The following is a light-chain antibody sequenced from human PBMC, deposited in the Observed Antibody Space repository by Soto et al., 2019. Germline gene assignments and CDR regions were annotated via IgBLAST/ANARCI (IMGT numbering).Light chain of an antibody. V-gene: IGLV2-14*01. J-gene: IGLJ1*01. CDR1: SSDVGGYNY. Sequence: QSVLTQPASVSGSPGQSITISCTGTSSDVGGYNYVSWYQQHPGKAPKLMIYEVSNRPSGVSSRFSGSKSGNTASLTISGVQPDDEADYYCSSYRSSDTLEVFGTGTKVTVL. CDR3: SSYRSSDTLEV. CDR2: EVS.